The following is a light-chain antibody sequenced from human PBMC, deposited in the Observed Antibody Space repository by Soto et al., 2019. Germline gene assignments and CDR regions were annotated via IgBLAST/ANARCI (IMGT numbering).Light chain of an antibody. J-gene: IGLJ2*01. V-gene: IGLV1-47*01. CDR1: SSNIGSNY. CDR2: RTD. CDR3: AGWDDNLSGEV. Sequence: QSALTQPPSTSGTPGQRVTISCSGSSSNIGSNYVFWYQQLPGTAPKLLVFRTDQRPSGVPDRFSGSKSGTSASLAISGHRSEDEANSYCAGWDDNLSGEVFGGGTELTVL.